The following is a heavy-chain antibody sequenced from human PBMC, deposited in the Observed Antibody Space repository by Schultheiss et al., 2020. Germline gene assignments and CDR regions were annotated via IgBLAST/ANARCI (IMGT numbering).Heavy chain of an antibody. CDR2: ISSSSSYI. J-gene: IGHJ3*02. CDR3: AKDVSGLSSGPDAFDI. CDR1: GFTFSSYA. D-gene: IGHD6-19*01. V-gene: IGHV3-21*01. Sequence: GGSLRLSCAASGFTFSSYAMSWVRQAPGKGLEWVSSISSSSSYIYYADSVKGRFTISRDNAKNSLYLQMNSLRAEDTAVYYCAKDVSGLSSGPDAFDIWGQGTMVTVSS.